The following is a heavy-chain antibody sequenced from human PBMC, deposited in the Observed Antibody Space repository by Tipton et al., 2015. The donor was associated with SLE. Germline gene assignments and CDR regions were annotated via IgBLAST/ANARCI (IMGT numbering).Heavy chain of an antibody. CDR2: IYNSGIT. CDR1: GDSFSSGSSS. Sequence: TLSLTCTVSGDSFSSGSSSWNWVRQPAGKGLEWIGLIYNSGITNYNPSLQSRVTLSVDMSKNQFSLGLSSVTAAYTGVYYCVKSVVVVSPRDYYYYMDVWGKGTTVTVSS. V-gene: IGHV4-61*02. J-gene: IGHJ6*03. CDR3: VKSVVVVSPRDYYYYMDV. D-gene: IGHD2-15*01.